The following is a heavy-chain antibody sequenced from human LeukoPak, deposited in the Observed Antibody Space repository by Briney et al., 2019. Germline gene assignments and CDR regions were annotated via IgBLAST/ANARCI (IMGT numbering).Heavy chain of an antibody. V-gene: IGHV3-9*01. CDR2: ISWNSGSI. CDR1: GFTFDDYA. CDR3: AKGYYCGSGSYPQRGFDP. Sequence: GGSLRLSCAASGFTFDDYAMHWVRQAPGKGLEGVSGISWNSGSIGYADSVKGRFTISRDNAKNSLYLQMNSLRAEDTALYYCAKGYYCGSGSYPQRGFDPWGQGTLVTVSS. D-gene: IGHD3-10*01. J-gene: IGHJ5*02.